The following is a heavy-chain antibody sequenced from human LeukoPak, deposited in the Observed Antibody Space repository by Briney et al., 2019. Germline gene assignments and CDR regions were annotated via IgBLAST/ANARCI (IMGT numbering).Heavy chain of an antibody. Sequence: GGSLRLSCAASGFTLSTYAMHWVRQAPGKGLGWVAVLSYDGNNKYYADSVKGRFTISRDNSENTLFLQMNSLRTEDTAVYYCTRDPGFDPWGQGTLVTVSS. CDR2: LSYDGNNK. CDR3: TRDPGFDP. CDR1: GFTLSTYA. V-gene: IGHV3-30-3*01. J-gene: IGHJ5*02.